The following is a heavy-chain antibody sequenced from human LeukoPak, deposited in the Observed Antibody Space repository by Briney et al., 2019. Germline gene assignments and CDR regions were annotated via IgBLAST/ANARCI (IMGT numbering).Heavy chain of an antibody. CDR3: ARLSSGWYLGRDY. CDR1: GGSISSSSYY. Sequence: ETLSLTCTVSGGSISSSSYYWGWIRQPPGKGVEWIGSIYYSGSTYYNPSLKSRVTISVDTSKNQFSLKLSSVTAADTAVYYCARLSSGWYLGRDYWGQGTLVTVSS. D-gene: IGHD6-19*01. V-gene: IGHV4-39*01. J-gene: IGHJ4*02. CDR2: IYYSGST.